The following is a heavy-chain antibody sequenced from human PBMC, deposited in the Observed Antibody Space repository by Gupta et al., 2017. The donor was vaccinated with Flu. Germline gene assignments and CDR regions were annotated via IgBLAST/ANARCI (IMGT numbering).Heavy chain of an antibody. CDR2: MNTDKGKT. D-gene: IGHD3-3*01. J-gene: IGHJ5*01. V-gene: IGHV1-18*01. CDR1: GYPFSSSD. CDR3: AGEGPYWSGRNCHGPGYGWFDS. Sequence: QAQLVQSGAEVRKPGASGKVSCRASGYPFSSSDINWVRQAPGQGLEWMGWMNTDKGKTNNAQKHQSRLTVTMDRYTSTDNMELRNLRSEDTAGYCGAGEGPYWSGRNCHGPGYGWFDSWGQGTLVTVSS.